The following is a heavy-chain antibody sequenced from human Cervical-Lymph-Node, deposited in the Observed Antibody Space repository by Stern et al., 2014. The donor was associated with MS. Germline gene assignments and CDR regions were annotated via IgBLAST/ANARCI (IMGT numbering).Heavy chain of an antibody. V-gene: IGHV7-4-1*02. CDR1: GYTFTASP. D-gene: IGHD3-16*01. CDR2: INTNNGNP. J-gene: IGHJ4*02. Sequence: QMQLVQSGSELKEPGASLKVSCKASGYTFTASPMNWVRQAPGQGLEWMGWINTNNGNPTYALGFTGRFVFSSDTSVSTAYLQINSLKAEDTAVYYGATFSGRLGGTFDYWGQGTLLTVSS. CDR3: ATFSGRLGGTFDY.